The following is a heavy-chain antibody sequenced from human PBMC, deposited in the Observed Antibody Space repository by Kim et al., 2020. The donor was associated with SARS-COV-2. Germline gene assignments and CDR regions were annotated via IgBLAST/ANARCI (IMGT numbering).Heavy chain of an antibody. J-gene: IGHJ3*02. D-gene: IGHD3-22*01. CDR3: ARGQYYDRDAFDI. V-gene: IGHV4-39*01. CDR1: GGSISSSSYY. CDR2: IYYSGST. Sequence: SETLSLTCTVSGGSISSSSYYWGWIRQPPGKGLEWIGSIYYSGSTYYNPSLKSRVTISVDTSKNQFSLKLSSVTAADTAVYYCARGQYYDRDAFDIWGQGTMVTVSS.